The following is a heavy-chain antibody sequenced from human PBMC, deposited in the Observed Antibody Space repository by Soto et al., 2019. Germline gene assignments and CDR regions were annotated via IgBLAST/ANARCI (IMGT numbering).Heavy chain of an antibody. CDR2: MNTNSGNT. CDR3: TRATRGTGVPVAGVHPKGYYYMDV. J-gene: IGHJ6*03. Sequence: QVPRVQSGAEVKKPGSSVKVSCKASGYPVTNYDISWVRQATGQGLEWMGWMNTNSGNTGYAQKLQGRVNMTRNTAIRTAYMELSSLRSDDTAVYYCTRATRGTGVPVAGVHPKGYYYMDVWGEGTTVTVSS. D-gene: IGHD1-1*01. V-gene: IGHV1-8*01. CDR1: GYPVTNYD.